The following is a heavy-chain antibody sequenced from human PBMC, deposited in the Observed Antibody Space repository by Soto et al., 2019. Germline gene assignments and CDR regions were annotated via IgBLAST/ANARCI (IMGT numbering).Heavy chain of an antibody. CDR2: IYYTGST. J-gene: IGHJ6*02. CDR1: GGSISSSSYY. CDR3: ASEEYGPYGMDV. Sequence: SETLSLTCTVSGGSISSSSYYWGWIRQPPGKGLEWIGSIYYTGSTDYNPSLKSRVTISVDTSKNQFSLKLSSVTAADTAVYYCASEEYGPYGMDVWGQGTTVTVSS. V-gene: IGHV4-39*07. D-gene: IGHD4-17*01.